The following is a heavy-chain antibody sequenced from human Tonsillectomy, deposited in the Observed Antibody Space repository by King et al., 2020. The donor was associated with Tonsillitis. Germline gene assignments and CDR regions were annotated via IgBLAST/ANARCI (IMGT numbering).Heavy chain of an antibody. CDR3: ARAGAYYDFWSGYSPFDS. V-gene: IGHV4-30-4*01. CDR2: IYYSGTT. Sequence: QLQESGPGLVKPSQTLSLNCTVSGGSGGSISSGDYYWSWIRQSPGKGLEWIGYIYYSGTTYYNPSLKSRVTISVDTAKNQFSLKLSSVTAADTAVYFCARAGAYYDFWSGYSPFDSWGQGTLVTVSS. CDR1: GGSGGSISSGDYY. J-gene: IGHJ4*02. D-gene: IGHD3-3*01.